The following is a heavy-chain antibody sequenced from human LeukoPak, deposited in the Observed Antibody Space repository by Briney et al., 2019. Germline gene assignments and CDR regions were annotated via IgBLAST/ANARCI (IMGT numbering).Heavy chain of an antibody. D-gene: IGHD3-22*01. CDR2: ISYDGSNK. J-gene: IGHJ4*02. CDR1: GFTFSSYA. V-gene: IGHV3-30*04. CDR3: ARDDDSSFDY. Sequence: GGPLRLSCAASGFTFSSYAKHWVRQAPGKGLEWVAVISYDGSNKYYADSVKGRFTISRDNSKNTLYLQMNSLRAEDTAVYYCARDDDSSFDYWGQGTLVTVSS.